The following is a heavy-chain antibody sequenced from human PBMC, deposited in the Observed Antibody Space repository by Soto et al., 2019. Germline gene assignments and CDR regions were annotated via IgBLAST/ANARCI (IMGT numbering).Heavy chain of an antibody. Sequence: EVQLLESGGGLVQPGGSLRLSCAASGFTFSSYAMSWVRQAPGKGLEWVSVISGSGGSTYYADSVKGRFTISRDNAKNTLYLQMNSLRAEDTAVYYCAKRAWGYFYFDYWGQGTLVTVSS. V-gene: IGHV3-23*01. D-gene: IGHD1-26*01. J-gene: IGHJ4*02. CDR1: GFTFSSYA. CDR2: ISGSGGST. CDR3: AKRAWGYFYFDY.